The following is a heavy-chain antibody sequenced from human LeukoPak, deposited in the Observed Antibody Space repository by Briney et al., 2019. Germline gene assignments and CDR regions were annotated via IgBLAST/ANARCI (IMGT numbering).Heavy chain of an antibody. J-gene: IGHJ4*02. D-gene: IGHD1-26*01. CDR2: IIPILGIA. CDR3: ARAGSSCHFDY. V-gene: IGHV1-69*02. CDR1: GGTFSSYT. Sequence: SVKVSCKASGGTFSSYTISWVRQAPGQGREWMGRIIPILGIANYAQKFQGRVTITADKSTSTAYMELSSLRSEDTAVYYCARAGSSCHFDYWGQGTLVTVSS.